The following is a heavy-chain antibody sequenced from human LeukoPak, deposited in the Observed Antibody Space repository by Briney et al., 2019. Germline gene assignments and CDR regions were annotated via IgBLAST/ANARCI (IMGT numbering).Heavy chain of an antibody. CDR1: GYTFPSYG. Sequence: ASVTVSCKASGYTFPSYGISWVRQAPGQGLEWMGWISAYNGNTNYAQKLQGRVTMTTDTSTSTAYMELRSLRSDDTAVYYCAREKPYYYYYGMDVWGQGTTVSVSS. V-gene: IGHV1-18*01. CDR2: ISAYNGNT. CDR3: AREKPYYYYYGMDV. J-gene: IGHJ6*02.